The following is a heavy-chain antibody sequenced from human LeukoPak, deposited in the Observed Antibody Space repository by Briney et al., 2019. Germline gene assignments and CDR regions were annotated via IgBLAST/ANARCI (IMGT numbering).Heavy chain of an antibody. Sequence: PGGSLRLSCAAXGXXFSSYGMHWVRQAPGKGLEWVAFIRYDGSNKYYADSVKGRFTISRDNSKNTLYLQMNSLRAEDTAVYYCAKDHCSSTSCYAGGYFDYWGQGTLVTVSS. J-gene: IGHJ4*02. CDR2: IRYDGSNK. D-gene: IGHD2-2*01. V-gene: IGHV3-30*02. CDR1: GXXFSSYG. CDR3: AKDHCSSTSCYAGGYFDY.